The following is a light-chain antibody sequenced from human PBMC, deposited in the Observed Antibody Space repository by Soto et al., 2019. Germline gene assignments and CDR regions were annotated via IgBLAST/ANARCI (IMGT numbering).Light chain of an antibody. CDR3: ASWDDSLSGYV. CDR1: TSNILRNY. Sequence: QSVLTQPPSASGNPGQRLTISCSGSTSNILRNYVYWYRQLPGTAPRLLISMNDQRPSGVPDRFSGSKSGTLASLAISGLRSEDEADYYCASWDDSLSGYVFGTGTKLTVL. CDR2: MND. J-gene: IGLJ1*01. V-gene: IGLV1-47*01.